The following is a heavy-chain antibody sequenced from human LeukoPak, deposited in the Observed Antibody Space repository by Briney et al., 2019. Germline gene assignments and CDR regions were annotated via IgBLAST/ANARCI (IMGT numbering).Heavy chain of an antibody. CDR3: ARAAHGSHWFDP. Sequence: SQTLSLTCAISGDSVSSNSAAWNWIRQSPSRGLEWQGRTYYMSKRKTEYGVSVESRIIINPDTSKNQFSLQLTSVTPEDTAVYYCARAAHGSHWFDPWGQGTLVTVSS. D-gene: IGHD2-15*01. CDR1: GDSVSSNSAA. V-gene: IGHV6-1*01. J-gene: IGHJ5*02. CDR2: TYYMSKRKT.